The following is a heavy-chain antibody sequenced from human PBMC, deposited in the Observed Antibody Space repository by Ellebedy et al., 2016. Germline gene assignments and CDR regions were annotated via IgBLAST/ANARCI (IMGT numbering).Heavy chain of an antibody. J-gene: IGHJ4*02. Sequence: GGSLRLSCAASGFTLSTYWMHWVRQGPGKGLVWVSRINPDGSSTNYADSVKGRFTISRDNAKNTLYLQMDSLRAEDTAVYDCARAKAGTGSSDYWGQGTLVTVSS. CDR2: INPDGSST. V-gene: IGHV3-74*01. D-gene: IGHD3-10*01. CDR1: GFTLSTYW. CDR3: ARAKAGTGSSDY.